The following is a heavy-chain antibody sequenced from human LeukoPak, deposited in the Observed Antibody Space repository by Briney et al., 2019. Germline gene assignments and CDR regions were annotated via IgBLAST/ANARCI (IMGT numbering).Heavy chain of an antibody. CDR2: IKHDGSEK. D-gene: IGHD4-17*01. V-gene: IGHV3-7*01. CDR1: GFAFRSHW. J-gene: IGHJ6*02. CDR3: VREGVGDGDYVTSLVYHYYGMDV. Sequence: GGSLRLSCAASGFAFRSHWMSWVRQAPGKGLEWVADIKHDGSEKYYVDSVKGRFTISRDNARDSLYLQMNSLRVEGTALYFCVREGVGDGDYVTSLVYHYYGMDVWGQGTTVTVSS.